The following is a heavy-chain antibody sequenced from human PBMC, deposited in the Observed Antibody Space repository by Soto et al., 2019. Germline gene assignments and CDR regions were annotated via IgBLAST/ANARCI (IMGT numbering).Heavy chain of an antibody. V-gene: IGHV1-46*01. Sequence: ASVKVSCKASGYTFTSYYMHWVRQAPGQGLEWMGIINPSGGSTSYAQKFQGRVTMTRDTSTSTVYMELSSLRSEDTAVYYCARGLAYYDSSGYSHYFDYWGQGTRVTVSS. J-gene: IGHJ4*02. CDR3: ARGLAYYDSSGYSHYFDY. D-gene: IGHD3-22*01. CDR1: GYTFTSYY. CDR2: INPSGGST.